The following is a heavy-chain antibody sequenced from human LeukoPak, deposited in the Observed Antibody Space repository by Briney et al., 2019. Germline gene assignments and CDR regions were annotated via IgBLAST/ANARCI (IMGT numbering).Heavy chain of an antibody. V-gene: IGHV3-7*01. Sequence: GGSLRLSCAASGFTFSSYWMSWVRQAPGKGVEWVANIKQDGSEKYYVDSVKGRLTISRDNAKNSLYLQMNSLRAEDTAVYYCARHEVLRFLEWSNWFAPWGQGTLVTVSS. CDR1: GFTFSSYW. CDR3: ARHEVLRFLEWSNWFAP. CDR2: IKQDGSEK. J-gene: IGHJ5*02. D-gene: IGHD3-3*01.